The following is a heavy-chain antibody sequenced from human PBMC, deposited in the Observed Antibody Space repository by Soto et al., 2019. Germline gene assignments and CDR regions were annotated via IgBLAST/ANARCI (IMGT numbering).Heavy chain of an antibody. CDR3: ARDSALMVFFDS. Sequence: EVQLLESGGGLVQPGGSLRLSCVASRFTFNNYAVNWVRQAPGKGLEWVSGISGNAGSTYYADSVRGRFTISRDNSKNTLSLQMNSLRAEDTAVYYCARDSALMVFFDSWGQGTLVTVSS. CDR1: RFTFNNYA. D-gene: IGHD2-8*01. J-gene: IGHJ4*02. CDR2: ISGNAGST. V-gene: IGHV3-23*01.